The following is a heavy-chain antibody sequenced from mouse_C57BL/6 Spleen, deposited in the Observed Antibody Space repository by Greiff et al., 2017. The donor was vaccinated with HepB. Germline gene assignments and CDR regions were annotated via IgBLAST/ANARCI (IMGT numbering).Heavy chain of an antibody. J-gene: IGHJ2*01. V-gene: IGHV1-80*01. D-gene: IGHD1-1*01. CDR1: GYAFSSYW. CDR3: ARGKSTVVATPYYFDY. CDR2: IYPGDGDT. Sequence: VQLQQSGAELVKPGASVKISCKASGYAFSSYWMNWVKQRPGKGLEWIGQIYPGDGDTNYNGKFKGKATLTADKSSSTAYMQLSSLTSEDSAVYFCARGKSTVVATPYYFDYWGQGTTLTVSS.